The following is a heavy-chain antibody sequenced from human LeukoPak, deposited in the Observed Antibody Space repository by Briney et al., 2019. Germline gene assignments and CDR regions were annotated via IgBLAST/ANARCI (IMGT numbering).Heavy chain of an antibody. D-gene: IGHD6-13*01. V-gene: IGHV1-18*01. Sequence: ASVKVSCKASGYTFTSYGISWVRQAPGQGLEWMGWISAYNGNTNYAQKLQGRVTMTTDTSTSTAYMELRSLRSDDTAVYYCAREARCSSSWYSGKGNWFDPWGQGTLVTVSS. CDR1: GYTFTSYG. J-gene: IGHJ5*02. CDR2: ISAYNGNT. CDR3: AREARCSSSWYSGKGNWFDP.